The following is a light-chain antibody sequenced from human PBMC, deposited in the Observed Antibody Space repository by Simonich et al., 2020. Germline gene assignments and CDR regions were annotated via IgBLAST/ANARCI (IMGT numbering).Light chain of an antibody. Sequence: DIVMTQSPDSLAVSLGERATINCKSSQSVLYSSNNKNYLAGYQQKPGQPPKLLIYWASTRESGVPDRFRGSGSGTDFTLTISSLQAEDVAVYYCQQYYSTRTFGQGTKVEIK. V-gene: IGKV4-1*01. J-gene: IGKJ1*01. CDR1: QSVLYSSNNKNY. CDR2: WAS. CDR3: QQYYSTRT.